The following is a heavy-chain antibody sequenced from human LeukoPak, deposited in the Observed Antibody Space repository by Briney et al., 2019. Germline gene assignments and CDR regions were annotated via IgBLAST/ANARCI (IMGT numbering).Heavy chain of an antibody. CDR2: ISAYNGNT. Sequence: GASVKVSCKASGYTFTSYGISWVRQAPGQGLEWMGWISAYNGNTNYAQKLQGRVTMTTDTSTSTAYMELRSLRSDDTAVCYCARVTYYYDSSGYGPSYYFDYWGQGTLVTVSS. CDR3: ARVTYYYDSSGYGPSYYFDY. D-gene: IGHD3-22*01. CDR1: GYTFTSYG. J-gene: IGHJ4*02. V-gene: IGHV1-18*01.